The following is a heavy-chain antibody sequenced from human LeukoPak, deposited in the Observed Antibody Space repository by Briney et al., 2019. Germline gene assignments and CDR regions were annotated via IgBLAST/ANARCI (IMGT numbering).Heavy chain of an antibody. CDR1: GFPFRKDD. CDR3: TKEFCGSRAACAGGSYYDF. D-gene: IGHD2-15*01. V-gene: IGHV3-13*01. Sequence: GGSLGFSFAAPGFPFRKDDFNWFGKAPGKGLGWFEALGVKGDTYYADSVKGRFTISREDAANSLYLQMRSLGAGDTALYYCTKEFCGSRAACAGGSYYDFWGRGALVTVSS. CDR2: LGVKGDT. J-gene: IGHJ2*01.